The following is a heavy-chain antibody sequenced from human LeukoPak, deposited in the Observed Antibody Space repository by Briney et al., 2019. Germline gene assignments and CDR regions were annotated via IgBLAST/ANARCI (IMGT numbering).Heavy chain of an antibody. CDR1: GFTFSRYD. V-gene: IGHV3-13*01. CDR3: ARVAGWHWFDP. D-gene: IGHD6-19*01. Sequence: GGSQRLSCAASGFTFSRYDMHWVRQTTGKGLEWVSAIGTAGDTYYGDSVKGRFTISRDNSKNTVYLQMNDMRVDDTAVYYCARVAGWHWFDPWGQGTLVTVSS. CDR2: IGTAGDT. J-gene: IGHJ5*02.